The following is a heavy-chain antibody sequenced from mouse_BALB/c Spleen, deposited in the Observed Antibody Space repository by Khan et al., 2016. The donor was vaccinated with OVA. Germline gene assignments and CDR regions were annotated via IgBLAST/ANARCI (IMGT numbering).Heavy chain of an antibody. J-gene: IGHJ2*01. D-gene: IGHD1-1*01. V-gene: IGHV3-2*02. CDR2: IRYSGGP. Sequence: VQLKQSGPGLVKPSQSLSLTCTVTGYSITSGYAWNWIRQFPGNKLEWMGYIRYSGGPSYHPSLKSRTSITREPSKNKFYLKLHSATTEDTATYYCARGNYYGYYFDYWGQGTPLTVSA. CDR3: ARGNYYGYYFDY. CDR1: GYSITSGYA.